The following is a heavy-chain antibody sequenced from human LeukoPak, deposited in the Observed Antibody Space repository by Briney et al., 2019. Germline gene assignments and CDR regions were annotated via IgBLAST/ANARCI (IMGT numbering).Heavy chain of an antibody. D-gene: IGHD5-24*01. CDR3: ARGGRWLQFWYFDL. V-gene: IGHV3-7*01. J-gene: IGHJ2*01. Sequence: GGSLRLSCAASGFTFSSYWMSWVRQAPGKGLEWVANIKRDGSEKYYVDSVKGRFTISRDNAKNSLYLQMNSLRAEDTAVYYCARGGRWLQFWYFDLWGRGTLVTVSS. CDR2: IKRDGSEK. CDR1: GFTFSSYW.